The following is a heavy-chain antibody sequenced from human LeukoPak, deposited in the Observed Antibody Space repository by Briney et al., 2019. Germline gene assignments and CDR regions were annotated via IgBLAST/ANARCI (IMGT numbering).Heavy chain of an antibody. CDR1: GFTFSGYW. V-gene: IGHV3-74*01. Sequence: GGSLRLSCAASGFTFSGYWMHWVRQVPGKGLVWVSRVNSDGSYTDYADSVKGRFTISRDNAKNTLYLQMNSLRAEDTAVYYCARGGNSSPKGRPSHSWYFDLWGRGTPVTVSS. CDR3: ARGGNSSPKGRPSHSWYFDL. CDR2: VNSDGSYT. D-gene: IGHD6-13*01. J-gene: IGHJ2*01.